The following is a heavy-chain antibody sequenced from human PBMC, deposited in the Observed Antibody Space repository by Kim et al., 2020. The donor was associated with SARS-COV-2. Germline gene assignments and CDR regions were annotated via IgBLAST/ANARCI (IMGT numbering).Heavy chain of an antibody. CDR2: ISSSSSYI. CDR3: ASSTNYYVSGSDWRN. CDR1: GFTFSSYS. J-gene: IGHJ4*02. V-gene: IGHV3-21*01. D-gene: IGHD3-10*01. Sequence: GGSLRLSCAASGFTFSSYSMNWVRQAPGKGLEWVSSISSSSSYISYADSVKGRFTISRDNTKNSLYLQMNSLRAEDTAVYYCASSTNYYVSGSDWRNWGQGTLVTVSS.